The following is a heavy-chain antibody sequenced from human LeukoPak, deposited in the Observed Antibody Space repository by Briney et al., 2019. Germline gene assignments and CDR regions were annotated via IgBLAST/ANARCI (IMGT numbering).Heavy chain of an antibody. CDR2: INHSGST. CDR3: ARGDYGDSTFDY. Sequence: KPSETLSLTCAVYGGSFSGYYWSWIRQPPGKGLEWIGEINHSGSTNYNPSLKSRVTISVDTSKNQFSLKLSSVTAADTAVYYCARGDYGDSTFDYWGQGTLGTVSS. CDR1: GGSFSGYY. J-gene: IGHJ4*02. V-gene: IGHV4-34*01. D-gene: IGHD4-17*01.